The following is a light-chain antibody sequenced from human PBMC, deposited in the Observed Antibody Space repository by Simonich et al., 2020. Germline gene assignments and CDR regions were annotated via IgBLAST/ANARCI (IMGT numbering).Light chain of an antibody. CDR2: DVS. J-gene: IGLJ1*01. V-gene: IGLV2-14*01. CDR3: SSYTSSSTSYV. Sequence: QSALTQPVSVSGSPGQSITISCTGTSSDVGGYNYVSWYQQHPGKAPKLMIYDVSKRPSGFSNRFSGAKSGNTASLTISGLQAEDEADYYCSSYTSSSTSYVFGTGTKVTVL. CDR1: SSDVGGYNY.